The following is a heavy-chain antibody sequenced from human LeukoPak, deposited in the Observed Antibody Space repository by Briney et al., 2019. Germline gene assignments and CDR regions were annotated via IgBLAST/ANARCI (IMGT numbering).Heavy chain of an antibody. Sequence: SETLSLTCAVYGGSFSGYYWSWIRQPPGKGLEWIGEINHSGSTNYNPSLKSRVTISVDTSKNQFSLKLSSVTAADTAVYYCATRGYCSGGSCFMDYWGQGTLVTVSS. V-gene: IGHV4-34*01. CDR2: INHSGST. CDR3: ATRGYCSGGSCFMDY. D-gene: IGHD2-15*01. CDR1: GGSFSGYY. J-gene: IGHJ4*02.